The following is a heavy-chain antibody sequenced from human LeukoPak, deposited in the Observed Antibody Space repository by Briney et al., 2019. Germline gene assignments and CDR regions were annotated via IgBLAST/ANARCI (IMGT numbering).Heavy chain of an antibody. Sequence: GGSLRLSCTASGFTFGDYPLSWVRQAPGKGLEGVGFIRSKGYGGTTEYAASVKGRFTISRDDSKSIAYLQMNSLKTEDTAVYYCTRALVYYYYMDVWGKGTPVTISS. CDR2: IRSKGYGGTT. J-gene: IGHJ6*03. D-gene: IGHD3-9*01. CDR3: TRALVYYYYMDV. CDR1: GFTFGDYP. V-gene: IGHV3-49*04.